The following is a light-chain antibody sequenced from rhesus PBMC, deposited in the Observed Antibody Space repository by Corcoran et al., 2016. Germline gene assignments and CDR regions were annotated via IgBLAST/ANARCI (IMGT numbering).Light chain of an antibody. J-gene: IGKJ4*01. V-gene: IGKV4-1*01. CDR1: QSLLYSSNNKNY. CDR2: WAS. CDR3: QQYYRPPVT. Sequence: DIMMTQSPDSLAVSLGERVTINCKSSQSLLYSSNNKNYLAWYQQKPGKTPKGLIYWASTRESGVPKRCSGSGSGTDFTLTISGLEAEDVAVYYCQQYYRPPVTFGGGTKVEIK.